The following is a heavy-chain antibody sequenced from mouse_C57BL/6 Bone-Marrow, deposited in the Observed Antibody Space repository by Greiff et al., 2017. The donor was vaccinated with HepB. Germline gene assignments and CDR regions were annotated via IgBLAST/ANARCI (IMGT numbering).Heavy chain of an antibody. CDR3: ARRGYYGSSSYFDY. CDR2: ISSGSSTI. V-gene: IGHV5-17*01. D-gene: IGHD1-1*01. J-gene: IGHJ2*01. CDR1: GFTFSDYG. Sequence: EVQGVESGGGLVKPGGSLKLSCAASGFTFSDYGMHWVRQAPEKGLEWVAYISSGSSTIYYADTVKGRFTISRDNAKNTLFLQMTSLRSEDTAMYYCARRGYYGSSSYFDYWGQGTTLTVSS.